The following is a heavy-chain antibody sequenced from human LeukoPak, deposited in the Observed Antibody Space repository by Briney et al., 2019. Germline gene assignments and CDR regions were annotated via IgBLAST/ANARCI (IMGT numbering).Heavy chain of an antibody. CDR1: GFTFSS. Sequence: GGSLRLSCTASGFTFSSMNWVRQAPGKGLEWVSGINWNGGSTGYADSVKGRFTISRDNAKNSLYLQMNSLRAEDTALYHCARDSSGWYENAFDIWGQGTMVTVSS. D-gene: IGHD6-19*01. CDR2: INWNGGST. CDR3: ARDSSGWYENAFDI. V-gene: IGHV3-20*01. J-gene: IGHJ3*02.